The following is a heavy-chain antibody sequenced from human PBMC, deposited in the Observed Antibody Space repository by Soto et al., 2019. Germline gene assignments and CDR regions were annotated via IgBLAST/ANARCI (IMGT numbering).Heavy chain of an antibody. D-gene: IGHD6-19*01. Sequence: GGSLRLSCAASGFTFSSYGMHWVRQAPGKGLEWVAVISYDGSNKYYADSVKGRFTISRDNSKNTLYLQMNSLRAEDTAVYYCAKDTRFDSSGWRWGQGTLVTVSS. V-gene: IGHV3-30*18. CDR1: GFTFSSYG. CDR2: ISYDGSNK. CDR3: AKDTRFDSSGWR. J-gene: IGHJ4*02.